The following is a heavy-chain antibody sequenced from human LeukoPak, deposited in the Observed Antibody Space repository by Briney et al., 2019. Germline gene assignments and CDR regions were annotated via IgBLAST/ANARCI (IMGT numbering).Heavy chain of an antibody. CDR1: GGSLNNYY. CDR2: MYTTGSS. D-gene: IGHD3-22*01. CDR3: ASSDYYDSSGYYFS. V-gene: IGHV4-4*07. Sequence: SETLSLTCTVSGGSLNNYYWSWIRQPAGKGLEFIGRMYTTGSSTYNPSLESRVTLSLDTSKNQFSLKLTSVTAADTAVYYCASSDYYDSSGYYFSWGQGTLVTVSS. J-gene: IGHJ4*02.